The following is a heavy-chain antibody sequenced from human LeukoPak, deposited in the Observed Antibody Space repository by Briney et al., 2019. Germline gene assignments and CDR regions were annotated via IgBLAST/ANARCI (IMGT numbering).Heavy chain of an antibody. D-gene: IGHD1-26*01. J-gene: IGHJ4*02. V-gene: IGHV4-39*07. CDR2: IHYTGST. CDR3: VIYIMGTTTADY. CDR1: GGSISSSSYY. Sequence: SETLSLTCTVSGGSISSSSYYWNWMRQPPGKGLEWIGEIHYTGSTNYNPSLKSRVTVSVNTSKNQFSLKLNSVTAADTAVYYCVIYIMGTTTADYWGKGTLVTVSS.